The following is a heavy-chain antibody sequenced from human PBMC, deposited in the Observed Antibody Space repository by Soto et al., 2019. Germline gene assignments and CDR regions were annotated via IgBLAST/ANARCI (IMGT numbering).Heavy chain of an antibody. CDR2: ISAYNGNT. CDR1: GYTFASYA. CDR3: PRDPPPPDS. V-gene: IGHV1-18*01. Sequence: QVQLVQSGAEVKKPGASVKVSCKASGYTFASYAISWMRQAPGQGLEWMGWISAYNGNTNYAQKLQGRVTMTTATPTSTAYMELRSLSSADTAVYYCPRDPPPPDSWGQGTLVTVSS. J-gene: IGHJ4*02.